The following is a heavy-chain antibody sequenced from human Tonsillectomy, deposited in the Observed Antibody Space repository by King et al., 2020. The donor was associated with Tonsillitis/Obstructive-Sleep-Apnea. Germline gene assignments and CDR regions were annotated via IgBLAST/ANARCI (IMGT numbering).Heavy chain of an antibody. D-gene: IGHD1/OR15-1a*01. V-gene: IGHV4-59*01. CDR2: IYYSGST. CDR1: GGSISSYY. Sequence: QLQLQESGPGLVKPSETLSLTCTVSGGSISSYYWSWIRQPPGKGLEWIGYIYYSGSTNYNPSLKSRVTISVDTSKNQFSLKLSSVTAADTAVYYCARGGNKWGLWGQGTMVTVSS. J-gene: IGHJ3*01. CDR3: ARGGNKWGL.